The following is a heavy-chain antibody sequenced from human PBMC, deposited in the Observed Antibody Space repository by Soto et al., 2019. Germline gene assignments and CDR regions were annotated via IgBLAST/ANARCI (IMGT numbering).Heavy chain of an antibody. CDR3: ARLNYYDSTDYFDS. CDR2: IYYSGST. CDR1: GGSISSYN. D-gene: IGHD3-22*01. Sequence: NPSETLSLTCTVSGGSISSYNWSWIRQPPGRGLEWIGYIYYSGSTNYNPSLKSRVTISVDTSKNRFSLKLSSVTAADTAVYYCARLNYYDSTDYFDSCGQGTLVTVSS. V-gene: IGHV4-59*01. J-gene: IGHJ4*02.